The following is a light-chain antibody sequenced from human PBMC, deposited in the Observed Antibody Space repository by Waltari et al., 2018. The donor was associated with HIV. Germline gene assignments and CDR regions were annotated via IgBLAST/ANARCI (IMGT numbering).Light chain of an antibody. CDR1: SSDVGGYDS. CDR2: EVI. V-gene: IGLV2-11*01. Sequence: QSALTQPRSVSGSPGQSVTISCTGTSSDVGGYDSVSWYLQHPGKVPKLIIYEVIKRPSGVPDRFSGSKSGNTASLTISGLQTEDEAGCFCCSYAGTYTYVLFGGGTKLTVL. CDR3: CSYAGTYTYVL. J-gene: IGLJ3*02.